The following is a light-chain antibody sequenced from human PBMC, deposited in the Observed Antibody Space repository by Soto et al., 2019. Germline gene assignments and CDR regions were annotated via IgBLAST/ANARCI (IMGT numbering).Light chain of an antibody. CDR2: DAS. V-gene: IGKV3-20*01. J-gene: IGKJ1*01. Sequence: IVLTQSPATLSVSPGERATLSCRASQAVGSNLAWYQQRPGQAPRLLIYDASTRATGIPHRFSGGGSGTEFTLTISRLEPEDFAVYHCQQYGSSPTFGQGTKVEIK. CDR1: QAVGSN. CDR3: QQYGSSPT.